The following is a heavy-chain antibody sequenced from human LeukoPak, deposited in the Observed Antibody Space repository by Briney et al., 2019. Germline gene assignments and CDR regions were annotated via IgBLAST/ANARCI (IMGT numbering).Heavy chain of an antibody. CDR2: ISAYNGNT. CDR1: GYTFTSYG. J-gene: IGHJ4*02. Sequence: GSVKVSCKASGYTFTSYGISWVRQAPGQGLEWMGWISAYNGNTNYAQKLQGRVTMTTDTSTSTAYMELRSLRSDDTAVYYCAVNLGYCSSTSCWAHWGQGTLVTVSS. D-gene: IGHD2-2*01. V-gene: IGHV1-18*01. CDR3: AVNLGYCSSTSCWAH.